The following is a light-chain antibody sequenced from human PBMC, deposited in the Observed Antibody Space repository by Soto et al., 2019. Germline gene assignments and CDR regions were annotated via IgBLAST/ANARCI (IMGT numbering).Light chain of an antibody. CDR1: GSNIGANYD. CDR2: GNT. V-gene: IGLV1-40*01. Sequence: QAVVTQPPSMSGAPGQRVTISCSGSGSNIGANYDVHWYKQLPGTAPQVVIYGNTNRPSGVPDRFSGSKSGTYASLVITGLQADDEAEYYCQSFDSTLSASIFGGGTKLTVL. J-gene: IGLJ2*01. CDR3: QSFDSTLSASI.